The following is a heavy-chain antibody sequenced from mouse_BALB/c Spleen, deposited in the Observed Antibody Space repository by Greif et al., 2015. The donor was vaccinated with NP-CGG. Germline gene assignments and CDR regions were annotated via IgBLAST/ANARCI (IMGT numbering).Heavy chain of an antibody. CDR3: ARRGTTVVASMDY. V-gene: IGHV1-7*01. Sequence: QVQLKESGAELAKPGASVKMSCKASGYTFTSYWMHWVKQRPGQGLEWIGYINPSTGYTEYNQKFKDKATLTADKSSSTAYMQLSSLTSEDSAVYYCARRGTTVVASMDYWSQGTSVTVSS. J-gene: IGHJ4*01. D-gene: IGHD1-1*01. CDR2: INPSTGYT. CDR1: GYTFTSYW.